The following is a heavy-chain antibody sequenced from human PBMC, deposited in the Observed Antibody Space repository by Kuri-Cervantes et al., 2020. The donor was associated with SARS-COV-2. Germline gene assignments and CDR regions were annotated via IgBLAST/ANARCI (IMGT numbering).Heavy chain of an antibody. CDR2: IYYSGST. D-gene: IGHD7-27*01. CDR1: GGSISNYY. Sequence: SETLSLTCTVSGGSISNYYWGWIRQPPGKGLEWIGSIYYSGSTYYNPSLKSRVTISVDTSKNQFSLKLSSVTAADTAVYYCARLAPLLGPPTPDSWGQGTLVTVSS. CDR3: ARLAPLLGPPTPDS. J-gene: IGHJ4*02. V-gene: IGHV4-39*01.